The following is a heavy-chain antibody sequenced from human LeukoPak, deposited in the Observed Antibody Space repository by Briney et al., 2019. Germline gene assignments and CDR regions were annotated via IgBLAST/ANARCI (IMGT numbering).Heavy chain of an antibody. V-gene: IGHV3-7*01. Sequence: PGGSLRLSCAASGFAFSSYWMSWVRQAPGKGLEWVANIKQDGSEKYYVDSVKGRFTISRDNAKNSLYLQMNSLRAEDTAVYYCARVGIAAAGTGSVMYRGFDYWGQGTLVTVSS. J-gene: IGHJ4*02. CDR3: ARVGIAAAGTGSVMYRGFDY. D-gene: IGHD6-13*01. CDR2: IKQDGSEK. CDR1: GFAFSSYW.